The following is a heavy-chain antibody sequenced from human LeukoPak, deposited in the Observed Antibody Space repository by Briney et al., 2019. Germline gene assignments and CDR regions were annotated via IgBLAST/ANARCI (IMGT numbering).Heavy chain of an antibody. CDR1: GFYFSAYL. J-gene: IGHJ5*02. CDR3: ARDLKGFNL. CDR2: IKQDGSQE. V-gene: IGHV3-7*04. Sequence: GGSLRLSCVASGFYFSAYLMSWVRQAPGKGLEWVANIKQDGSQEFYLDSVKGRFTISRNNGNNSLYLHMSRLRIEDTAVYYCARDLKGFNLWGQGALVTVSS.